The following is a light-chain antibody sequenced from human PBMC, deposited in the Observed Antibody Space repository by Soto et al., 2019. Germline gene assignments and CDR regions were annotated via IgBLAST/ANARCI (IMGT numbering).Light chain of an antibody. CDR2: GAP. CDR3: QHYGSSPPLT. Sequence: EFVLTQSPGTLSLSPGERATLSCRASQSVSSTFLAWYQQKLGQPPRLLIYGAPTRGTGIPDRFSGSGSGTDFTLTISRLEPEDFAVYYCQHYGSSPPLTFGGGTKVEIK. J-gene: IGKJ4*01. CDR1: QSVSSTF. V-gene: IGKV3-20*01.